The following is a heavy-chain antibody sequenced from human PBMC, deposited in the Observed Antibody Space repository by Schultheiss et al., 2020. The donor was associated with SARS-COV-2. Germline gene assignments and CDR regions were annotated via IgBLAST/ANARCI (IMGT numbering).Heavy chain of an antibody. V-gene: IGHV3-30*18. J-gene: IGHJ6*02. Sequence: GESLKISCAASGFTFSSYGMHWVRQAPGKGLEWVAVISYDGSNNYYADSVKGRLTISRDNSKNTLYLQMNSLRAEDTAVYYCAKGNGISMVQGVIPPDYYGMDVWGQGTTVTVSS. CDR2: ISYDGSNN. CDR3: AKGNGISMVQGVIPPDYYGMDV. D-gene: IGHD3-10*01. CDR1: GFTFSSYG.